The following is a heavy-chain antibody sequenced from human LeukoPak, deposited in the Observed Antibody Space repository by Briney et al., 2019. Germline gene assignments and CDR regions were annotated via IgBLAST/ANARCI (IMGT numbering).Heavy chain of an antibody. D-gene: IGHD3-22*01. CDR3: ARGSSGYYMYYYFDY. Sequence: ASVKVSCMASGGTFSSYAISWVRQAPGQGLEWMGRIIPIFGTANYAQKFQGRVTITTDESTSTAYMELSSLRSEDTAVYYCARGSSGYYMYYYFDYWGQGTLVTVSS. J-gene: IGHJ4*02. V-gene: IGHV1-69*05. CDR1: GGTFSSYA. CDR2: IIPIFGTA.